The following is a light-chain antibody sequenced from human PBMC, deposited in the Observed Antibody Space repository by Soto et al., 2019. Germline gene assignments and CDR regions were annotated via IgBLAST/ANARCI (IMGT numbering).Light chain of an antibody. J-gene: IGKJ1*01. Sequence: EIVMTQSPATLSVSPGERATLSCRASQSVSSNLAWYQQKPGQAPRLLIYGASTRATGIPARFSGSGSGTEFTLTISGLQSEDFAVYYCQQYNNWPGTFGQGTK. CDR2: GAS. CDR3: QQYNNWPGT. V-gene: IGKV3-15*01. CDR1: QSVSSN.